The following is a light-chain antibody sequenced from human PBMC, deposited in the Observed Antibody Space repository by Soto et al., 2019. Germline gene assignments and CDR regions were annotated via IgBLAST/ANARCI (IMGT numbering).Light chain of an antibody. CDR2: EVS. V-gene: IGLV2-8*01. CDR3: SSYAGSNLLV. CDR1: SSDVGGYNY. J-gene: IGLJ3*02. Sequence: QSALTQPPSASGSPGQSVTISCTGTSSDVGGYNYVSWYQQHPGKAPKLMIYEVSKRPSGVPDRFSGSQSGNTASLTVSGLQAEDEADYYCSSYAGSNLLVFCGGTKLTVL.